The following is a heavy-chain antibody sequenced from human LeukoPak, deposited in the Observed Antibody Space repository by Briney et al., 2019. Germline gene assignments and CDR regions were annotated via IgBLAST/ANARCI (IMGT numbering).Heavy chain of an antibody. D-gene: IGHD1-1*01. CDR1: GYTFTSYG. V-gene: IGHV1-18*04. Sequence: ASVKVSCKASGYTFTSYGISWVRQAPGQGLEWMGWISGYNVNTNYAQKLQGRVTMTTDTSTSTAYMELGSLRSDDTAVYYCARDQYSWNPWGYGMDVWGKGTTVTVSS. CDR2: ISGYNVNT. J-gene: IGHJ6*04. CDR3: ARDQYSWNPWGYGMDV.